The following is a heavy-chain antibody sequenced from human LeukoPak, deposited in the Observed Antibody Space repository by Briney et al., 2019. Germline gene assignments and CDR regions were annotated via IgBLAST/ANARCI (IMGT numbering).Heavy chain of an antibody. D-gene: IGHD6-19*01. CDR1: GGSISSYY. CDR3: ARHVEQWLVDDAFDI. Sequence: KPSQTLSLTCTVSGGSISSYYWSWIRQPPGKGLEWIGYIYYSGSTNYNPSLKSRVTISVDTSKNQFSLKLSSVTAADTAVYYCARHVEQWLVDDAFDIWGQGTMVTVSS. V-gene: IGHV4-59*08. J-gene: IGHJ3*02. CDR2: IYYSGST.